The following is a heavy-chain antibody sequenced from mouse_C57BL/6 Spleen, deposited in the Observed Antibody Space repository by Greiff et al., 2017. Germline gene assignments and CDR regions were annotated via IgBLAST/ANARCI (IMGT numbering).Heavy chain of an antibody. CDR2: IYPGDGDT. J-gene: IGHJ2*01. Sequence: VQLQQSGPELVKPGASVKISCKASGYAFSSSWMNWVKQRPGKGLEWIGRIYPGDGDTNYNGKFKGKATLTADKSSSTAYMQLSSLTSEYSAVYFCARWGSIYAMDYWGQGTTLTVSS. CDR3: ARWGSIYAMDY. D-gene: IGHD1-1*01. CDR1: GYAFSSSW. V-gene: IGHV1-82*01.